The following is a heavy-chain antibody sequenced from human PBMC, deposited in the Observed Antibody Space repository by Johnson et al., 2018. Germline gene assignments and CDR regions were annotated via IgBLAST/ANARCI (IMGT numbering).Heavy chain of an antibody. CDR1: RFNFSTYG. CDR3: AALRFLGFEF. CDR2: IWYDGSNK. Sequence: QVQLVESGGGVVQPGRSLRLSCATSRFNFSTYGMHWVRQAPGKGLEWVAVIWYDGSNKYYGDSVKGRFTISRDNSKNTLYLQMNSLRAEDTAIYYCAALRFLGFEFWGQGTMVTVSS. V-gene: IGHV3-33*01. D-gene: IGHD3-3*01. J-gene: IGHJ3*01.